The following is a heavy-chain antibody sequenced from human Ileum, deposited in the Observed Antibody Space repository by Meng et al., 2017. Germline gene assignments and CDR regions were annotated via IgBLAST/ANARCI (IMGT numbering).Heavy chain of an antibody. V-gene: IGHV4-39*01. D-gene: IGHD2-2*01. CDR3: AGQPTSSGAGYSWFDP. CDR2: ITYTGNS. Sequence: QLQLQEAGPGLVKPTETLSHTCSVVGGSVTRSRYDWGWIRQPPGKGLEWIGGITYTGNSYTTPSLKTRLTTSLDTSKNQFSLRLNSLTAADTAVYYCAGQPTSSGAGYSWFDPWGQGILVTVSS. J-gene: IGHJ5*02. CDR1: GGSVTRSRYD.